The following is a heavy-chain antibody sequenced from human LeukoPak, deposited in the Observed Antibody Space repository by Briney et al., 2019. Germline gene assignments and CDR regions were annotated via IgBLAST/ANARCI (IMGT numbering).Heavy chain of an antibody. CDR3: AKPTAGSPTAAGLDY. V-gene: IGHV3-30*02. J-gene: IGHJ4*02. CDR2: ISFSGSRV. CDR1: GFAFSSYG. Sequence: AGGSLRLSCAASGFAFSSYGMYWVRQAPGKGLEWVSYISFSGSRVHYADSVKGRFTISRDNLKTTLFLQMNSLRPEDTAVYYCAKPTAGSPTAAGLDYWGQGTLVTVS. D-gene: IGHD4-17*01.